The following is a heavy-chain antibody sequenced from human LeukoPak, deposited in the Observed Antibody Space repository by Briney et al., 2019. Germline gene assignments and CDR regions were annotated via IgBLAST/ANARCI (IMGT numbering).Heavy chain of an antibody. Sequence: SETLSLTCTVSGYSISSGYYWGWIRQPPGKGLEWTGSIDHSGSTYYNPSLKSRVSISVDTSKNQFSLKLSSVTAADTAVYYCARRPRYGSGVYGNNWFDPWGQGTLVTVSS. D-gene: IGHD3-10*01. CDR3: ARRPRYGSGVYGNNWFDP. V-gene: IGHV4-38-2*02. CDR1: GYSISSGYY. J-gene: IGHJ5*02. CDR2: IDHSGST.